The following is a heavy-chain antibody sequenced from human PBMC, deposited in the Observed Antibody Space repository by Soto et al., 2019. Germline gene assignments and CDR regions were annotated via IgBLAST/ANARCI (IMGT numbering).Heavy chain of an antibody. CDR2: INHSGST. V-gene: IGHV4-34*01. Sequence: PSETLSLTCAVYGGSSSGYYWSWIRQPPGKGLEWIGEINHSGSTNYNPSLKSRVTISVDTSKNQFSLKLSSVTAADTAVYYCARDSGYSYGYRSRHYGMDVWGQGTTVTVSS. CDR1: GGSSSGYY. D-gene: IGHD5-18*01. J-gene: IGHJ6*02. CDR3: ARDSGYSYGYRSRHYGMDV.